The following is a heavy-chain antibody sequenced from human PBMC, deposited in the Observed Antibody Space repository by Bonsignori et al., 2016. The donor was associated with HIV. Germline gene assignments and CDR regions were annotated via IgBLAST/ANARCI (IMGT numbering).Heavy chain of an antibody. CDR2: ISYDGSNK. CDR3: AEDQGWELAGNAFDI. Sequence: GGSLRLSCAASGFTFSSYGMHWVRQAPGKGLEWVAVISYDGSNKYYADSVKGRFTISRDNSKNTLYLQMNSLRAEDTAVYYCAEDQGWELAGNAFDIWGQGTMVTVSS. CDR1: GFTFSSYG. D-gene: IGHD1-26*01. V-gene: IGHV3-30*18. J-gene: IGHJ3*02.